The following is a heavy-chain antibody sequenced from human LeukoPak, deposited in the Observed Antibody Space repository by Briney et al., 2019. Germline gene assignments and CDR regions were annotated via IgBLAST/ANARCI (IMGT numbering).Heavy chain of an antibody. CDR2: IYYSGTT. CDR1: GGSISSSDYY. V-gene: IGHV4-39*01. CDR3: AKSRPSYSSTGNVFDY. D-gene: IGHD2-2*01. J-gene: IGHJ4*02. Sequence: SETLSLTCTVSGGSISSSDYYWGWLRQPPGKGLEWIGSIYYSGTTYYNRSLKSRVTIFVDTSKSQFSLQLTSVTAADTAVYYCAKSRPSYSSTGNVFDYWGQGTLVTVSS.